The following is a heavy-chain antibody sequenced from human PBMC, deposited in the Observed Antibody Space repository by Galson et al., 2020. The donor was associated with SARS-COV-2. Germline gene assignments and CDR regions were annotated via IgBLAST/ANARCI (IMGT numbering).Heavy chain of an antibody. Sequence: ASETLSLTCTVSGGSISSGGYYWSWIRQHPGKGLEWIGYIYYSGSTYYNPSLKSRVTISVDTSKNQFSRKLSSVTAADTAVYYCAREELRKVLGGYAFDIWGQGTMFPVSS. D-gene: IGHD1-26*01. J-gene: IGHJ3*02. CDR1: GGSISSGGYY. CDR3: AREELRKVLGGYAFDI. CDR2: IYYSGST. V-gene: IGHV4-31*03.